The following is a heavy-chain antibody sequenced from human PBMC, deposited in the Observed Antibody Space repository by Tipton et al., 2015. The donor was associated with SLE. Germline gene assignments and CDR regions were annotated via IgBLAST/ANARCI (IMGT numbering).Heavy chain of an antibody. Sequence: QSGAEVKKPGASVKVSCKASGYTFTSYFLHWVRQAPGQGLEWLGIINPNGGFTSYAQQFRGRVTMTGDTSTSTGYVELSSLRSEDTAVYYCAATSDSQSLALVDHWGQRTLVTVSS. CDR2: INPNGGFT. V-gene: IGHV1-46*01. CDR1: GYTFTSYF. D-gene: IGHD6-19*01. CDR3: AATSDSQSLALVDH. J-gene: IGHJ4*02.